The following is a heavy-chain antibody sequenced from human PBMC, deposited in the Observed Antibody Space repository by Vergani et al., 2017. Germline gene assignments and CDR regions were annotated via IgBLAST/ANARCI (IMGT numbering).Heavy chain of an antibody. V-gene: IGHV4-61*02. CDR2: FYTGGGT. Sequence: QVQLQESGPGLVRPSQTLSLTCTVSGGSISSGSYYWSWFRQPAGKGLEWIGRFYTGGGTSYNPSLKSRVTISVDTSKNQFSLQLSSVTAADTAVYYCARDPLYSTTWPVLRLDMDVWGQGTTVTVSS. D-gene: IGHD6-13*01. J-gene: IGHJ6*02. CDR3: ARDPLYSTTWPVLRLDMDV. CDR1: GGSISSGSYY.